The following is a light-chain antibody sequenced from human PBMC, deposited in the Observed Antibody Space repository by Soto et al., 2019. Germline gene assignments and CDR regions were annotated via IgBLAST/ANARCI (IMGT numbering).Light chain of an antibody. V-gene: IGKV3-20*01. J-gene: IGKJ1*01. Sequence: EVMLTQSPGTLSLSPGERATLSCRASQSVSSNYLAWYQQKSGQAPRLLIYGASNRATGIPDRFSGSGSGTDLTLTIRRLEPEDFAVYYCQQYDTSPRTFDQGTKVEFK. CDR3: QQYDTSPRT. CDR2: GAS. CDR1: QSVSSNY.